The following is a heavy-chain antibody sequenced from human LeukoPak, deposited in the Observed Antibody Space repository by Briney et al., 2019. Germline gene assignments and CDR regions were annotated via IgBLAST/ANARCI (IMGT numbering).Heavy chain of an antibody. CDR3: ARVVTAQDFDY. D-gene: IGHD2-21*02. V-gene: IGHV3-74*01. J-gene: IGHJ4*02. Sequence: GGSLRLSCAASGFTFSSYWMHWVRQASGKGLVWVSRINSDGSSTSYADSVKGRFTISRDNAKNTLYLQMNSLRAEDTAVYYCARVVTAQDFDYWGQGTLVTVSS. CDR1: GFTFSSYW. CDR2: INSDGSST.